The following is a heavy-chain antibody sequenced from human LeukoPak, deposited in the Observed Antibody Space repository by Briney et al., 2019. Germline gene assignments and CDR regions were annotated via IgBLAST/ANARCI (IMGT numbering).Heavy chain of an antibody. J-gene: IGHJ3*02. CDR1: GFTFSSYG. CDR2: IRYDGSNK. D-gene: IGHD3-10*01. CDR3: AKLETLWFGELTKDDAFDI. Sequence: GSLRLSCAASGFTFSSYGMHWVRQAPGKGLEWVAFIRYDGSNKYYADSVKGRFTISRDNSKNTLYLQMNSLRAEDTAVYYCAKLETLWFGELTKDDAFDIWGQGTMVTVSS. V-gene: IGHV3-30*02.